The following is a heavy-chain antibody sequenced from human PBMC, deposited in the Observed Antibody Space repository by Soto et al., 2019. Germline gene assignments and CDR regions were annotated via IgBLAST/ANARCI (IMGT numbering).Heavy chain of an antibody. V-gene: IGHV1-18*01. CDR3: AREGYCSSGSCALYSHDYFGMDV. D-gene: IGHD2-15*01. CDR1: GYNFNRYG. Sequence: ASVKVSCKASGYNFNRYGISWVRQAPGQGLEWMGWISTYNSKTDYAQKLEDRVTMTTDTFTSTAYMELRSLTSDDTAGYYCAREGYCSSGSCALYSHDYFGMDVWGQGTTVTVSS. J-gene: IGHJ6*02. CDR2: ISTYNSKT.